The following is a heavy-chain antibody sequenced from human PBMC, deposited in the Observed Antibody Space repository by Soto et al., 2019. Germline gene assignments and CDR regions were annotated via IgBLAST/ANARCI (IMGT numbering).Heavy chain of an antibody. V-gene: IGHV4-38-2*01. CDR3: ARIKSELYIAAAGTWWFGP. D-gene: IGHD6-13*01. CDR1: GYSISSGYY. CDR2: IYHSGST. J-gene: IGHJ5*02. Sequence: SETLSLTCAVSGYSISSGYYWGWIRQPPGKGLEWIGSIYHSGSTYYNPSLKSRVTISVDMSKNQFSLKLSSVTAADTAVYYCARIKSELYIAAAGTWWFGPWGQGTLVTVSS.